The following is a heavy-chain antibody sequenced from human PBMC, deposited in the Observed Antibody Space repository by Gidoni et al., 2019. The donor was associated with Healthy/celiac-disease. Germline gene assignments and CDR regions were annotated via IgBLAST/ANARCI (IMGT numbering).Heavy chain of an antibody. CDR1: GCSISSGDYY. J-gene: IGHJ4*02. CDR3: ARDGVGGYDSLGY. D-gene: IGHD5-12*01. Sequence: QVQLQESGPGLVKPSQTLSLTCTVSGCSISSGDYYWSWIRQPPGKGLEWIGYIYYSGSTYYNPSLKSRVTISVDTSKNQFSLKLSSVTAADTAVYYCARDGVGGYDSLGYWGQGTLVTVSS. CDR2: IYYSGST. V-gene: IGHV4-30-4*01.